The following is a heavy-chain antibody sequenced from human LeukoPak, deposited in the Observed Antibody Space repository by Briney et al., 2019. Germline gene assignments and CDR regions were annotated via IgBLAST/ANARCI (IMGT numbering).Heavy chain of an antibody. J-gene: IGHJ5*02. Sequence: PSETLSLTCSVSGGSISNSSYYWGWIRQPPRKGLGWIASIFYTGSTYYNPSLRSRVTLSVDASKNQFSLKLSSVTVADTAVYYCARVPYYYGSGSYSWFDPWGQGTLVTVSS. CDR3: ARVPYYYGSGSYSWFDP. V-gene: IGHV4-39*07. D-gene: IGHD3-10*01. CDR1: GGSISNSSYY. CDR2: IFYTGST.